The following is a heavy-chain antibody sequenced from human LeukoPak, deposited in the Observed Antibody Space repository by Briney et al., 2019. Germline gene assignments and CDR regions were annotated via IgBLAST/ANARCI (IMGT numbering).Heavy chain of an antibody. CDR1: GGSFSSYY. CDR2: IYTSGTI. V-gene: IGHV4-4*07. Sequence: PSETLSLTCAVYGGSFSSYYWSWIRQPAGTALEWIGRIYTSGTITYNTSLKSRVTMSVDTSKNQFSLKLSSVTAADTAVYYCARDSGTTGEVKFDPWGQGTLVTVSS. CDR3: ARDSGTTGEVKFDP. D-gene: IGHD3-10*01. J-gene: IGHJ5*02.